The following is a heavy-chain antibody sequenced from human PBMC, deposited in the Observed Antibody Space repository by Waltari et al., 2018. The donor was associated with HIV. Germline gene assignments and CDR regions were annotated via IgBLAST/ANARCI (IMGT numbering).Heavy chain of an antibody. V-gene: IGHV4-4*02. CDR2: IYHSGST. D-gene: IGHD2-2*01. Sequence: QVQLQESGPGLVKPSGTLSLTCAVSGGSISSSNWWSWVRQPPGRGLEWIGEIYHSGSTNYNPSLKSRVTISVDKSKNQFSLKLSSVTAADTAVYYCARARRIVVVPAAIRATNNYYYGMDVWGQGTTVTVSS. J-gene: IGHJ6*02. CDR3: ARARRIVVVPAAIRATNNYYYGMDV. CDR1: GGSISSSNW.